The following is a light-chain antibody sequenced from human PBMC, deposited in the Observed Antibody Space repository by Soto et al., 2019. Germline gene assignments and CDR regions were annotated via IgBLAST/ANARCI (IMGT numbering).Light chain of an antibody. CDR2: DAS. CDR1: QSVSTW. CDR3: PEYTTWT. J-gene: IGKJ1*01. V-gene: IGKV1-5*01. Sequence: IQMTRAPSTGSASVGGTVSSNCRASQSVSTWLAWYQETPAKAPQLLMYDASNLESGAPARFSGSGSGTAFPLTLSSMQPEDFATDHCPEYTTWTVGEGTKVDIK.